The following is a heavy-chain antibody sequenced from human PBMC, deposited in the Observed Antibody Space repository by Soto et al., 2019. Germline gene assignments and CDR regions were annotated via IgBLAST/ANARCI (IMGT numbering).Heavy chain of an antibody. Sequence: GGSLRLSCAASGFTFNFYEMNWVRQAPGKGLEWVSYISSSSSTIYYADSVKGRFTISRDNAKNSLYLQMNSLRDEDTAVYYCASLDIVVVVAATPRSYGMDVWGQGTTVTVSS. CDR2: ISSSSSTI. D-gene: IGHD2-15*01. CDR3: ASLDIVVVVAATPRSYGMDV. J-gene: IGHJ6*02. V-gene: IGHV3-48*02. CDR1: GFTFNFYE.